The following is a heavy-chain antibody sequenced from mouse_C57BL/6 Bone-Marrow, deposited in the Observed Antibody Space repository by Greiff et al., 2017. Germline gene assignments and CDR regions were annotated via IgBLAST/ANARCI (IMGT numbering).Heavy chain of an antibody. Sequence: EVQGVESGGDLVKPGGSLKLSCAASGFTFSSYGMSWVRQTPDKRLEWVATISSGGSYTYYPDSVKGRFTISRDNAKNTLYLQMSSLKSEDTAMYYCARPNLLLRYFDYWGQGTTLTVSS. V-gene: IGHV5-6*01. D-gene: IGHD1-1*01. CDR1: GFTFSSYG. CDR2: ISSGGSYT. CDR3: ARPNLLLRYFDY. J-gene: IGHJ2*01.